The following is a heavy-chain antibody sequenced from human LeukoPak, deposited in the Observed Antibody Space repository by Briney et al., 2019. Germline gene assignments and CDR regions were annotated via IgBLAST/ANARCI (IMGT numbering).Heavy chain of an antibody. CDR3: TKGEKKWLARQPDY. CDR2: ISGSGGST. Sequence: HGGSLRLSCAASGLTFSSYAMSWVRQAPGKGLEWVSAISGSGGSTYYADSVKGRFTISRDNAKNSLYLQMNNLRGEDTAFYYCTKGEKKWLARQPDYWGQGTLVTVSS. J-gene: IGHJ4*02. D-gene: IGHD6-19*01. V-gene: IGHV3-23*01. CDR1: GLTFSSYA.